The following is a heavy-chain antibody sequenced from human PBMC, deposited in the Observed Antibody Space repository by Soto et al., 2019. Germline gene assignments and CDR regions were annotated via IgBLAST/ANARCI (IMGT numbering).Heavy chain of an antibody. Sequence: QVQLQESGPGLVKPSQTLSLTCTVSGGSISSGDYYWSWIRQPPGKGLEWIGYIYYSGSTYYNPSLMSRVTKSVDTSKNQFSRKLSSVTAADTAVYYCARAPHYYDSSGYYPRYFDYWGQGTLVTVSS. J-gene: IGHJ4*02. CDR3: ARAPHYYDSSGYYPRYFDY. V-gene: IGHV4-30-4*01. CDR2: IYYSGST. CDR1: GGSISSGDYY. D-gene: IGHD3-22*01.